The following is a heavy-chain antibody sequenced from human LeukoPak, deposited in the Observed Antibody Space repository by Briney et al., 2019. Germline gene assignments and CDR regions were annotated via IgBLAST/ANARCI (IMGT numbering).Heavy chain of an antibody. CDR1: GYTFTSYY. J-gene: IGHJ4*02. Sequence: RASVRVSCKASGYTFTSYYMHWVRQAPGQGLEWMGIINPSGGSTSYAQKFQGRVTMTRDTSTSTVYMELSSLRSEDTAVYYCARDLPDGLGFDYWGQGTLVTVSS. D-gene: IGHD3/OR15-3a*01. CDR3: ARDLPDGLGFDY. CDR2: INPSGGST. V-gene: IGHV1-46*01.